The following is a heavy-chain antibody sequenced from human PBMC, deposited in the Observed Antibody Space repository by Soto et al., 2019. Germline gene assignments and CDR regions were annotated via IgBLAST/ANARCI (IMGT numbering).Heavy chain of an antibody. Sequence: VESLKISCEGSGYSFTSYFIGWVRQMPWKGLEWMGTIYPGDSDTRYSPSFQGQVTISADKSISTAYLQWSSLQASDTAMYYCARRFGQGRPPSCAEYLGQGTLLNVST. V-gene: IGHV5-51*01. CDR2: IYPGDSDT. D-gene: IGHD3-16*01. CDR3: ARRFGQGRPPSCAEY. CDR1: GYSFTSYF. J-gene: IGHJ4*02.